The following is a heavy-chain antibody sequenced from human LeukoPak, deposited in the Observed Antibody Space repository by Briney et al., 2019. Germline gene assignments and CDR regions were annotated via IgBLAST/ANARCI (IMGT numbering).Heavy chain of an antibody. J-gene: IGHJ3*02. D-gene: IGHD4-17*01. CDR1: GGSISASY. CDR2: IYTSAYITEIT. CDR3: AKGNGDDDAFDI. Sequence: SETLSLTCTVSGGSISASYWSWIRQPAGEGLEWIGRIYTSAYITEITNYNPSLKSRVTLSIDTSKNQFSLRLSSVTAADTAMFYCAKGNGDDDAFDIWGQGTMVTVSS. V-gene: IGHV4-4*07.